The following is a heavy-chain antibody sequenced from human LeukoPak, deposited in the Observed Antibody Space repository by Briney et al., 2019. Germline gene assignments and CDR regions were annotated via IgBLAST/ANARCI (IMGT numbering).Heavy chain of an antibody. D-gene: IGHD4-23*01. V-gene: IGHV1-18*01. CDR2: ISAYNGNT. Sequence: ASVKVSFKASGYTFTSYGISWVRQAPGQGLEWMGWISAYNGNTDYAQKFQGRVTMTTDTSTSTAYMELRSLRSDDTAIYYCATSTVISSIGWFDPWGQGTLVTVSS. J-gene: IGHJ5*02. CDR3: ATSTVISSIGWFDP. CDR1: GYTFTSYG.